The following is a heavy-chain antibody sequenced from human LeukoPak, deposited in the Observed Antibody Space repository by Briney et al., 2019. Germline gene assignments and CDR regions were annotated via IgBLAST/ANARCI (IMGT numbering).Heavy chain of an antibody. CDR2: MSGTTGST. V-gene: IGHV3-23*01. Sequence: GGSLRLSCAASGFTFSSYAMSWVRQAPGKGLEWVSGMSGTTGSTSYADSVKGRFTISRDSSESTLYLQMNSLRAEDTALYYCAKRGNGQQLGMFQDWGQGTLVTVSS. D-gene: IGHD6-13*01. J-gene: IGHJ1*01. CDR3: AKRGNGQQLGMFQD. CDR1: GFTFSSYA.